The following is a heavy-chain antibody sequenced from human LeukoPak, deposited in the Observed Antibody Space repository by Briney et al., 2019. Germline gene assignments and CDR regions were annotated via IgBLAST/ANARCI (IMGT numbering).Heavy chain of an antibody. CDR2: SYHNGRA. Sequence: PSETLSLTCTVSGYSISSGYYWGWIRQPPGKGLEWIGSSYHNGRAYYNPSLKSRVTISVDTSKKFFSLKLTSVTAADTAVYYCARAYSYASGSGMDYWGQGTLVTVSS. J-gene: IGHJ4*02. V-gene: IGHV4-38-2*02. D-gene: IGHD3-10*01. CDR1: GYSISSGYY. CDR3: ARAYSYASGSGMDY.